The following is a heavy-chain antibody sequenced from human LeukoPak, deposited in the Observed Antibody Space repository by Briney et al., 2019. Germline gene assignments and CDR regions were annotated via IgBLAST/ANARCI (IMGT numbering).Heavy chain of an antibody. J-gene: IGHJ4*02. CDR2: INHRGRT. Sequence: PSETLSLTCGVYGESFSGDFWTWLRQAPGKGLEWIGEINHRGRTNYSPSLTGRVTISVDTSMNQFPLQLRSVTAADTALYYCARGQYDSGAYHYGIRAFYFDYWGQGILVTVSS. V-gene: IGHV4-34*01. D-gene: IGHD3-22*01. CDR3: ARGQYDSGAYHYGIRAFYFDY. CDR1: GESFSGDF.